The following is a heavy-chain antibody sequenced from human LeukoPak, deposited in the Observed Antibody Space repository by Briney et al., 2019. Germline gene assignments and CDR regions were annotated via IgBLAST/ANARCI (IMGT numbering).Heavy chain of an antibody. V-gene: IGHV1-2*06. CDR2: INPNSGGT. Sequence: ASVKVSCKTSGYTFNAYYMHWVRQAPGQGLEWMGRINPNSGGTNYAQKFQGRVTMTRDTSISTVYMELSRLRSDDTAVYYCARGYCSGGSCPYFYHYGMDVWGQGTTVTISS. CDR1: GYTFNAYY. J-gene: IGHJ6*02. D-gene: IGHD2-15*01. CDR3: ARGYCSGGSCPYFYHYGMDV.